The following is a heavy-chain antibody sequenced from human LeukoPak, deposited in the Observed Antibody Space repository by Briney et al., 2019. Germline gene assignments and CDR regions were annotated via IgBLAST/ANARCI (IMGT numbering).Heavy chain of an antibody. V-gene: IGHV3-21*01. Sequence: PGGSLRLSCAASGFTFSSYCLNWVRQAPGKGLEWVSSISSSSDYIYYADSLKGRFTISRDNAKNSLYLQMNSLRVEDTAVYYCTRGDFYYYDTNYWGQGTPVTVSS. CDR2: ISSSSDYI. D-gene: IGHD3-22*01. CDR1: GFTFSSYC. CDR3: TRGDFYYYDTNY. J-gene: IGHJ4*02.